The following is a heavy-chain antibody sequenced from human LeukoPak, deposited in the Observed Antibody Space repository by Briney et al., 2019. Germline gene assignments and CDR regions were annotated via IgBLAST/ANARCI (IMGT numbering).Heavy chain of an antibody. CDR2: IYYSGST. CDR3: ARTSGYDPPTSPFDY. J-gene: IGHJ4*02. V-gene: IGHV4-59*08. CDR1: GGSISSYY. D-gene: IGHD5-12*01. Sequence: SETLSLTCTVSGGSISSYYWSWIRQPPGKGLEWIGYIYYSGSTNYNPSLKSRVTISVDTSKNQFSLKLSSVTAADTAVYYCARTSGYDPPTSPFDYWGQGTLVTVSS.